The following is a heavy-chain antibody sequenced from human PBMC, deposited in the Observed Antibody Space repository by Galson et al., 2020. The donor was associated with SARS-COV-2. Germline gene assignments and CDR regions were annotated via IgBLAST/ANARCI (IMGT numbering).Heavy chain of an antibody. Sequence: TGGSLRLSCAASGFTFSSYGMHWVRQAPGKGLEWVAVIWYDGSNKYYADSVKGRFTISRDNSENTLYLQMNSLRAEDTAVYYCAGDSTYYYDSSGRKDYYYYGMDVWGQGTTVTVSS. CDR3: AGDSTYYYDSSGRKDYYYYGMDV. CDR1: GFTFSSYG. J-gene: IGHJ6*02. D-gene: IGHD3-22*01. CDR2: IWYDGSNK. V-gene: IGHV3-33*01.